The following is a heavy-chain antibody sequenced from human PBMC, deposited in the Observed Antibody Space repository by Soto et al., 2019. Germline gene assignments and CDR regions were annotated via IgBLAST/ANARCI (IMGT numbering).Heavy chain of an antibody. D-gene: IGHD3-10*01. CDR2: FYPGDSDT. CDR1: GYSFTSYW. Sequence: PGESLKISCKGSGYSFTSYWIGWVRQMPGKGLEWMGIFYPGDSDTRYSPSFQGQVTISADKSISTAYLQWSSLKASDTAMYYCARQLWFGETYYGMDVWGQGTTVTVSS. V-gene: IGHV5-51*01. J-gene: IGHJ6*02. CDR3: ARQLWFGETYYGMDV.